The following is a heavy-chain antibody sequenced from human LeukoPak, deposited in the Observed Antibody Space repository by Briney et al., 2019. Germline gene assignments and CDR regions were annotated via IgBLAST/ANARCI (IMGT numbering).Heavy chain of an antibody. CDR3: ARDDRCSGDSCYYL. J-gene: IGHJ5*02. D-gene: IGHD2-15*01. CDR2: VYSSGST. Sequence: PSETLSLTCTVSGGSISGGGYCWSWIRQHPGKGLEWIGYVYSSGSTFYNPSLKSRVAISVDTSKNQFSLKLNSVTAADTAIFYCARDDRCSGDSCYYLWGQGTLVTVSS. CDR1: GGSISGGGYC. V-gene: IGHV4-31*03.